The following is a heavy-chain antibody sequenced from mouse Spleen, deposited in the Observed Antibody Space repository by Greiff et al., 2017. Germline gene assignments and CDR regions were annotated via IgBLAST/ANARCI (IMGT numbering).Heavy chain of an antibody. D-gene: IGHD3-3*01. Sequence: QVQLKESGPGLVQPSQSLSITCTVSGFSLTSYGVHWVRQSPGKGLEWLGVIWSGGSTDYNAAFISRLGISKDNSKSQVFFKMNSLQAGDTAIYYCARRVGTMGAMDYWGQGTSVTVSS. CDR2: IWSGGST. J-gene: IGHJ4*01. CDR1: GFSLTSYG. CDR3: ARRVGTMGAMDY. V-gene: IGHV2-2*01.